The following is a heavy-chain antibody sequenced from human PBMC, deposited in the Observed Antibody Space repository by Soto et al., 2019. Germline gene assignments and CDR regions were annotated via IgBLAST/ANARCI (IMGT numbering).Heavy chain of an antibody. D-gene: IGHD3-10*01. CDR3: ARDQVYGSGSYYNYYGMDV. V-gene: IGHV3-53*04. CDR1: GFTVSSNY. Sequence: GGSLRLSCAASGFTVSSNYMSWVRQAPGKGLGWVSVIYSGGSTYYADSVKGRFTISRHNSKNTLYLQMNSLRAEDTAVYYCARDQVYGSGSYYNYYGMDVWGQGTTVTVSS. J-gene: IGHJ6*02. CDR2: IYSGGST.